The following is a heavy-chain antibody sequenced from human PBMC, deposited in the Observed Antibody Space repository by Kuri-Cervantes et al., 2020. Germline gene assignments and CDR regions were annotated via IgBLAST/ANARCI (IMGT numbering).Heavy chain of an antibody. D-gene: IGHD6-19*01. CDR1: GDSMSNDQ. V-gene: IGHV4-4*07. J-gene: IGHJ4*02. Sequence: SETLSLTCIVSGDSMSNDQWSWIRQPAGKGLEWIGNIYSSGSTNYNPSLKSRVTMSVDTSKNQFSLKLSSVTAADTAVYYCARRLSVAGLFDYWGQGTLVTVSS. CDR3: ARRLSVAGLFDY. CDR2: IYSSGST.